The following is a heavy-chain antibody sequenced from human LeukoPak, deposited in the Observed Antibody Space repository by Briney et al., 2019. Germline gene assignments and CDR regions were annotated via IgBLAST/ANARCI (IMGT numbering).Heavy chain of an antibody. V-gene: IGHV1-2*06. D-gene: IGHD3-22*01. Sequence: ASVKVSCKASGYTFTGYYMHWVRQAPGQGLEWMGRINPNSGGTNYAQKFQGRVTMTRDTSISTAYMELSRLRSDDTAVYYCAREGYYSSGYYYYYYGMDVWGQGTTVTVSS. CDR3: AREGYYSSGYYYYYYGMDV. CDR2: INPNSGGT. J-gene: IGHJ6*02. CDR1: GYTFTGYY.